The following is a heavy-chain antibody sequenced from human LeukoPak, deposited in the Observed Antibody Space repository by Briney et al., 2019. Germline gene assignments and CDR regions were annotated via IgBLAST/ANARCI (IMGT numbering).Heavy chain of an antibody. CDR3: ANGYSGYVGWFDP. D-gene: IGHD5-12*01. CDR2: INLNNGGT. CDR1: GYTFTGYY. Sequence: ASVKVFCKASGYTFTGYYMNWVRQAPGQGLEWMGWINLNNGGTDYAQKFQGRVTLTRDTSISTAYMELSSLRSDDTAVYYCANGYSGYVGWFDPWGQGTLVTVSS. J-gene: IGHJ5*02. V-gene: IGHV1-2*02.